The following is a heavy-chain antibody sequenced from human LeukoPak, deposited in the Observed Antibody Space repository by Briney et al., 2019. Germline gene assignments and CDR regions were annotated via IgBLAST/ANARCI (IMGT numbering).Heavy chain of an antibody. Sequence: GRSLRLSCAASGFTVRNHWIHCVRQTPGKGLVWVSRISSDGSSTTYADSVKGRFTISRDNAKNTLYLQMNNLRAEDTAMYYCARDQRVTGRPDIDYWGQGTLVIVSS. CDR1: GFTVRNHW. CDR3: ARDQRVTGRPDIDY. CDR2: ISSDGSST. V-gene: IGHV3-74*03. D-gene: IGHD6-6*01. J-gene: IGHJ4*02.